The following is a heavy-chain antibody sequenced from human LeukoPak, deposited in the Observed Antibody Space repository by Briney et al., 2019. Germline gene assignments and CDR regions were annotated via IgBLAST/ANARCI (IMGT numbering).Heavy chain of an antibody. CDR2: IYYSGST. CDR1: GGSISSYY. Sequence: PSETLSLTCTVSGGSISSYYWSWIRQPPGKGLEWIGYIYYSGSTNYNPSLKSRVTISVDTSKNQFSLKLSSVTAAGTAVYYCARERLSLDDFWSGYYMDYWGQGTLVTVSS. CDR3: ARERLSLDDFWSGYYMDY. J-gene: IGHJ4*02. D-gene: IGHD3-3*01. V-gene: IGHV4-59*01.